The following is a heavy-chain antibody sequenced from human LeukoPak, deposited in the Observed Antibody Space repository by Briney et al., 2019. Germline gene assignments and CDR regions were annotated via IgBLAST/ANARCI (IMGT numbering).Heavy chain of an antibody. J-gene: IGHJ4*02. Sequence: GGSLRLSCAASGFTFSRHWMHWVCQAPGKGLVWVSHIYSDGSTTGYADSVKGRFTISRDNAKNMLYLQMNSLRAEDTAVYYCARGSPSPDFDFWGQGTLVTVSS. CDR3: ARGSPSPDFDF. CDR1: GFTFSRHW. CDR2: IYSDGSTT. V-gene: IGHV3-74*01.